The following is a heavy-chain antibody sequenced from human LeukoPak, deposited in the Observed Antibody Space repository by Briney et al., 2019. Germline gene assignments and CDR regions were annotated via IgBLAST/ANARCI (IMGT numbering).Heavy chain of an antibody. Sequence: MSSETLSLTCSVSGGSIRSSSYYWGWIRQPPGKGLEWVGSTHYSGTTYYNPSLKSRVTMSVDTSKNQFPLKLSSVTAADTAVYYCARLGVTTIVVGITRNAFDIWGRGTMVTVSS. CDR2: THYSGTT. D-gene: IGHD3-22*01. J-gene: IGHJ3*02. V-gene: IGHV4-39*01. CDR1: GGSIRSSSYY. CDR3: ARLGVTTIVVGITRNAFDI.